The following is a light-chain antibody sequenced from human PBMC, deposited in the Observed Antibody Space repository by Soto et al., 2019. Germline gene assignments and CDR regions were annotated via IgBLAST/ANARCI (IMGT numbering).Light chain of an antibody. Sequence: ILMTQSPATLSVSPGERVTFSCRASQSVSYYLAWYQQKPGQAPRLLIYDASTRATGIPVRFSGSGSGTEFTLTISSLQSEYFGVYYCQQKKDWPGTFGQGTQVEIK. CDR1: QSVSYY. V-gene: IGKV3-15*01. J-gene: IGKJ1*01. CDR2: DAS. CDR3: QQKKDWPGT.